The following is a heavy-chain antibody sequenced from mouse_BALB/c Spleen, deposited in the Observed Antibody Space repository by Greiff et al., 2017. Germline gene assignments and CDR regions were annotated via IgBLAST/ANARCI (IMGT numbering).Heavy chain of an antibody. CDR3: TRELRGFAY. CDR2: ILPGSGST. V-gene: IGHV1-9*01. D-gene: IGHD1-1*01. CDR1: GYTFSSYW. Sequence: QVQLQQSGAELMKPGASVKISCKATGYTFSSYWIEWVKQRPGHGLEWIGEILPGSGSTNYNEKFKGKATFTADTSSNTAYMELSSLTNEDSAVYYCTRELRGFAYWGQGTLVTVSA. J-gene: IGHJ3*01.